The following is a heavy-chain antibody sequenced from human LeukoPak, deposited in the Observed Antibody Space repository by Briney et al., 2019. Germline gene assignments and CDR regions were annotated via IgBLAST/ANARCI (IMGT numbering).Heavy chain of an antibody. J-gene: IGHJ4*02. CDR2: ISGSGGST. D-gene: IGHD1-26*01. CDR3: AKDRVGALLYFDS. CDR1: GFTFSSYA. V-gene: IGHV3-23*01. Sequence: GGSLRLSCAASGFTFSSYAMSWVRQAPGKGLEWVSAISGSGGSTYYADSVKGRFTISRGNSKNTLYLQMNSLRAEDTAVYSCAKDRVGALLYFDSWGQGILVTVSS.